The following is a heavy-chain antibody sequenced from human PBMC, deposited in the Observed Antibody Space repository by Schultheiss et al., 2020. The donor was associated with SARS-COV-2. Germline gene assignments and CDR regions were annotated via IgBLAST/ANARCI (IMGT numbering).Heavy chain of an antibody. Sequence: SETLSLTCTVSGGSISSSSYYWGWIRQPPGKGLEWIGYIYYSGSTNYNPSLKSRVTISVDTSKNQFSLKLSSVTAADTAVYYCARDSWAVVPAAGVRPALSPAFDPWGQGTLVTVSS. D-gene: IGHD2-2*01. CDR3: ARDSWAVVPAAGVRPALSPAFDP. V-gene: IGHV4-61*05. CDR2: IYYSGST. J-gene: IGHJ5*02. CDR1: GGSISSSSYY.